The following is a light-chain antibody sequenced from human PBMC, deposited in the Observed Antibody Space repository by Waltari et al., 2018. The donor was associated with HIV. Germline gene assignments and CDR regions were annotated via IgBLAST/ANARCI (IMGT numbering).Light chain of an antibody. Sequence: EIVLTQSPDTLYLSPGERATISCRARQNVDSTFLAWYRHKPGQAPRLLIFGASRRATGIPDRFSGGGSGTDFTLTISRLEPEDSAVYYCQQYTSTPPTFGRGTKVEI. CDR3: QQYTSTPPT. V-gene: IGKV3-20*01. J-gene: IGKJ1*01. CDR2: GAS. CDR1: QNVDSTF.